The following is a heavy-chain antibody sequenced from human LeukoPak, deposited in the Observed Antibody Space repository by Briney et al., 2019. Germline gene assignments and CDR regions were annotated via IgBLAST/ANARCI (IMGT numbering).Heavy chain of an antibody. J-gene: IGHJ4*02. D-gene: IGHD2-2*01. Sequence: SVTVSCKASGGTFSSYAISWVRQAPGQGLEWMGRIIPILGIANYAKKFQGRVTITADKSTSTAYMELSSLRSEDTAVYYCARVRCSSTSCYALTHYFDYWGQGTLVTVSS. CDR1: GGTFSSYA. V-gene: IGHV1-69*04. CDR3: ARVRCSSTSCYALTHYFDY. CDR2: IIPILGIA.